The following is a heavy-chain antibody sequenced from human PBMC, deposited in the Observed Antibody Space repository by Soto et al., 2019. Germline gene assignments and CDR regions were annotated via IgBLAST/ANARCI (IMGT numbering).Heavy chain of an antibody. CDR2: ISYDGTGS. CDR1: GFTFSSYS. J-gene: IGHJ4*02. CDR3: AKPLFYSDRWYFDY. D-gene: IGHD3-9*01. Sequence: EGALRLSCGASGFTFSSYSLHWVRQAPGKGLEWVTVISYDGTGSYYADSVKGRFTISRDNSKNTVYLQMNRLRAEDTAVYYCAKPLFYSDRWYFDYWGQGT. V-gene: IGHV3-30*18.